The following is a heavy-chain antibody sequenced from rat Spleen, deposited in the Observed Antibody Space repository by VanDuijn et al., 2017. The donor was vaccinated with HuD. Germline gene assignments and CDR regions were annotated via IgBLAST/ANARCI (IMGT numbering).Heavy chain of an antibody. Sequence: EVQLVESGGGLVQPGRSLKLSCAASGFTFSDYNMAWVRQAPTKGLEWVASISPSGRNTYYRDSVKGRFTVSRDNAKSTLYLQMDSLRSDDTATYYCARAGYLRDWYFDFWGPGTMVTVSS. D-gene: IGHD2-2*01. CDR3: ARAGYLRDWYFDF. CDR2: ISPSGRNT. CDR1: GFTFSDYN. V-gene: IGHV5-25*01. J-gene: IGHJ1*01.